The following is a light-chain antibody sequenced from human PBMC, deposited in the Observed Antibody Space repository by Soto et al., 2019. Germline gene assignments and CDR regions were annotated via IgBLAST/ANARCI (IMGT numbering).Light chain of an antibody. CDR3: QQYGSSSWT. Sequence: EIVLTQSPGTLSLSPGERATLSCRASQSVSSIYLAWYQHKPGQTPSLLIYGASSRATGTPDRFSGSGSGTDFARTISRPEPEDFAVYYCQQYGSSSWTFGRGTTVEIK. J-gene: IGKJ1*01. CDR2: GAS. V-gene: IGKV3-20*01. CDR1: QSVSSIY.